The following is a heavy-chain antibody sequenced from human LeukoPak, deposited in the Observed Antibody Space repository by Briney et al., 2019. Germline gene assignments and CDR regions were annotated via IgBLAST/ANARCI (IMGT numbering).Heavy chain of an antibody. CDR1: GFTFSSYW. CDR3: AREPTYSSSWYTSCDY. CDR2: ITLSSTTI. V-gene: IGHV3-48*01. Sequence: GGSLGLSCAASGFTFSSYWMHWVRQAPGKGLEWVSYITLSSTTIYYADSVKGRFTISRDNAKNSLYLQMNSLRAEDTAVYYCAREPTYSSSWYTSCDYWGQGTLVTVSS. D-gene: IGHD6-13*01. J-gene: IGHJ4*02.